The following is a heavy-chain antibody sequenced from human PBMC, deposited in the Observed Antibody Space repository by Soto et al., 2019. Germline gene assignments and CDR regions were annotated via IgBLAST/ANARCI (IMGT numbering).Heavy chain of an antibody. CDR2: INPSGGST. CDR1: GYTFTSYY. Sequence: ASVKVSCKASGYTFTSYYMHWVRQAPGQGLEWMGIINPSGGSTSYAQKFQGRVTMTRDTSTSTVYMELSSLRSEDTAVYYCGRAKVSVRLRGLFNYSMDVWGQGTTVTV. D-gene: IGHD4-17*01. V-gene: IGHV1-46*01. J-gene: IGHJ6*02. CDR3: GRAKVSVRLRGLFNYSMDV.